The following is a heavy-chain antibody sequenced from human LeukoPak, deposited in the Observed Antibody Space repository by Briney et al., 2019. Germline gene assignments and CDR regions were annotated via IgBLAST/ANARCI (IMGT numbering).Heavy chain of an antibody. D-gene: IGHD5-12*01. CDR3: ARSSGYAEPDYFDY. CDR1: GGSISSYY. J-gene: IGHJ4*02. CDR2: IYYSGST. V-gene: IGHV4-59*01. Sequence: SETLSLTCTVSGGSISSYYWSWIRQPPGKGLEWIGYIYYSGSTNYNPSLKSRVTISVDTSKDQFSLKLSSVTAADTAVYYCARSSGYAEPDYFDYWGQGTLVTVSS.